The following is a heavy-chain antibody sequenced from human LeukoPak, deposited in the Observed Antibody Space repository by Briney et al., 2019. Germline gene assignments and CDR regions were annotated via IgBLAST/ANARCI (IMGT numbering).Heavy chain of an antibody. CDR1: GYTFTGYY. D-gene: IGHD3-10*01. CDR3: ARERDHVLLWFGESSRAFDI. CDR2: INPNSGGT. J-gene: IGHJ3*02. V-gene: IGHV1-2*04. Sequence: EASVKVSCKASGYTFTGYYMHWVRQAPGQGLEWMGWINPNSGGTNYAQKFQGWVTMTRDTSISTAYMELSRLRSDDTAVYYCARERDHVLLWFGESSRAFDIWGQGTMVTVSS.